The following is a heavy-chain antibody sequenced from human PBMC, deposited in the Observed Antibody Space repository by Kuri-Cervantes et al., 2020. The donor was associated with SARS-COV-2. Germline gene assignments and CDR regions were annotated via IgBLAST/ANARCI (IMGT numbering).Heavy chain of an antibody. CDR3: ARDRRVCSGGSCYYYYYGMDV. Sequence: ASVKVSCKASGYTFTGYYMHWVRQAPGQGLKWMGWINPNSGGTNYAQKFQGWVTMTRDTSISTAYMELSRLRSDDTAVYYCARDRRVCSGGSCYYYYYGMDVWGQGTTVTVSS. V-gene: IGHV1-2*04. CDR2: INPNSGGT. CDR1: GYTFTGYY. J-gene: IGHJ6*02. D-gene: IGHD2-15*01.